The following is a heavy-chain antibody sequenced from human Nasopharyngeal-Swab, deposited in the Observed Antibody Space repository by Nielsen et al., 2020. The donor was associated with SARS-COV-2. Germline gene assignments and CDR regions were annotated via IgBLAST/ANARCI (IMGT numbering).Heavy chain of an antibody. CDR3: ARGLVVVPAARGYGMDV. Sequence: SETLSLTCAVYGGSFSGYYWSWIRQPPGKGLEWIGEINHSGSTNYNPSLKSRVTISVDTSKNQFSLKLGSVTAADTAVYYCARGLVVVPAARGYGMDVWGQGTTVTVSS. V-gene: IGHV4-34*01. CDR2: INHSGST. J-gene: IGHJ6*02. D-gene: IGHD2-2*01. CDR1: GGSFSGYY.